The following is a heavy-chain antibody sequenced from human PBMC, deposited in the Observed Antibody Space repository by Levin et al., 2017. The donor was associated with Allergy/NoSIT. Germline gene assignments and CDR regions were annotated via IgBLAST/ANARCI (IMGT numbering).Heavy chain of an antibody. D-gene: IGHD6-25*01. V-gene: IGHV4-34*01. CDR1: GGSFSGSY. CDR3: ARGDPFQGSNGYHYYYMDV. Sequence: RTSETLSLTCAVYGGSFSGSYWTWIRQPPGQGLEWIGEIHQSGSTKYNPSLKSRVTLSVDTSKNQFSLTLTSVTAADTAVYFCARGDPFQGSNGYHYYYMDVWGKGTTVTVSS. CDR2: IHQSGST. J-gene: IGHJ6*03.